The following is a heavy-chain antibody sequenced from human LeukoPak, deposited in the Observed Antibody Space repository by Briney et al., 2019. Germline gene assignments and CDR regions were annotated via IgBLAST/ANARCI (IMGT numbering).Heavy chain of an antibody. J-gene: IGHJ5*02. CDR1: GFTFGDYV. D-gene: IGHD3-10*01. CDR2: IRSKAYGGTT. V-gene: IGHV3-49*04. Sequence: PGRSLTLSSTASGFTFGDYVMSWVRQAPGKGLEWVGFIRSKAYGGTTECAASVKGRFTISRDDSKSIAYLQMNILKTEDTAVYYCSRGYYYGSGTPVWFDPWGQGTLVTVSS. CDR3: SRGYYYGSGTPVWFDP.